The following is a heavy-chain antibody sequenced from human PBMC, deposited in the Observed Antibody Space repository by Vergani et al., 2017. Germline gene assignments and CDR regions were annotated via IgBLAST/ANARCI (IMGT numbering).Heavy chain of an antibody. J-gene: IGHJ4*02. CDR1: GYSISSGHY. CDR3: ARRNYGDHDY. CDR2: IYHSGST. V-gene: IGHV4-38-2*01. Sequence: QVQLQESGPGLVKPSETLSLTCAVSGYSISSGHYWGWIRQPPGKGLEWIGSIYHSGSTYYNPSLKSRVTISVDTSKNQFSLKLSSVTAADTAVYYCARRNYGDHDYWGQGTLVTVSS. D-gene: IGHD4-17*01.